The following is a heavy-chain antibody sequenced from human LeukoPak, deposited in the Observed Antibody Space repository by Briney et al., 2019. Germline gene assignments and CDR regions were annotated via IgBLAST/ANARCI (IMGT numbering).Heavy chain of an antibody. V-gene: IGHV7-4-1*02. D-gene: IGHD3-10*01. CDR1: GYIFTNYA. Sequence: ASVKVSCKASGYIFTNYAMNWVRQAPGQGREWMGYIKTSTGNPTYAQGFTGRFVFSLDTSVSTAYLQINNLKTEDTAVYYCARDQDVMVRGDVWGQGTMVTVSS. CDR2: IKTSTGNP. J-gene: IGHJ3*01. CDR3: ARDQDVMVRGDV.